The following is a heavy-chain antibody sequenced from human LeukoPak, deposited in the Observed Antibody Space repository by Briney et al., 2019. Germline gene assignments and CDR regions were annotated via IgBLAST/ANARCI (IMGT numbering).Heavy chain of an antibody. CDR1: GDSISSNNY. Sequence: PSETLSLTCAVSGDSISSNNYWTWVRQPPGKGLEWIGEIYHSGSTNYNPSLKSRVTMSVDKSKNQFSLKLNSVTAADTAVYYCARGLASGYPPIPFDYWGQGNLVTVSS. CDR2: IYHSGST. D-gene: IGHD3-3*01. CDR3: ARGLASGYPPIPFDY. V-gene: IGHV4-4*02. J-gene: IGHJ4*02.